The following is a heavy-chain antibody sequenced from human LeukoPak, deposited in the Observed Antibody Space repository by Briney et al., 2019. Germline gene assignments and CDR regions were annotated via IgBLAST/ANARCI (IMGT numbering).Heavy chain of an antibody. J-gene: IGHJ1*01. V-gene: IGHV3-48*01. Sequence: GGSLSRSRAASGFTFSSYSMNWVRQAPGKGLEWVSYISSSSSTIYYADSVKGRFTISRDNAKNSLYLQMNSLRAEDTAVYYCARALSGSRAEYFQHCGQGTLVTVSS. CDR1: GFTFSSYS. D-gene: IGHD3-10*01. CDR2: ISSSSSTI. CDR3: ARALSGSRAEYFQH.